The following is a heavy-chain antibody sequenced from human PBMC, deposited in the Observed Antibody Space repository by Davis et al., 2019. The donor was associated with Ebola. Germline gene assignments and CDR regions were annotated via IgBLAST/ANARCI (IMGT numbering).Heavy chain of an antibody. Sequence: PSETLSLTCAVYGGSFSGYYWSWIRQPPGKGLEWIGEINHSGSTNYNPSLKSRVTISIDTSMKQFSLKLSSVTAADTAVYYCARIPVTMVRGVIRYGMDVWGKGTTVTVSS. CDR3: ARIPVTMVRGVIRYGMDV. CDR2: INHSGST. D-gene: IGHD3-10*01. J-gene: IGHJ6*04. CDR1: GGSFSGYY. V-gene: IGHV4-34*01.